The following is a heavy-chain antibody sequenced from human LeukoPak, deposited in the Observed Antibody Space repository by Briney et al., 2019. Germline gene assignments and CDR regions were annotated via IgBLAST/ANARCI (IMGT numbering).Heavy chain of an antibody. Sequence: GGSLRLSCAAPGFTFSSYAMSWVRQAPGKGLEWVSPISGSGGSTYYADSVKGRFTISRDNSKNTLYLQMNSLRAEDTAVYYCAKAQSSGSEPTYGMDVWGQGTTVTVSS. V-gene: IGHV3-23*01. J-gene: IGHJ6*02. CDR2: ISGSGGST. CDR3: AKAQSSGSEPTYGMDV. CDR1: GFTFSSYA. D-gene: IGHD6-19*01.